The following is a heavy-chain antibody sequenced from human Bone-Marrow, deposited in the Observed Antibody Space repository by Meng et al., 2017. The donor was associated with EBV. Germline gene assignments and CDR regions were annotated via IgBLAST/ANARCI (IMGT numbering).Heavy chain of an antibody. CDR1: GGSIASGGYS. CDR3: ARGDDSSGLDY. D-gene: IGHD3-22*01. CDR2: IYHSGST. J-gene: IGHJ4*02. V-gene: IGHV4-30-2*01. Sequence: RLPESGSGLVKPSQTLSISCVLSGGSIASGGYSWSLIRQPPGKGLEWIGYIYHSGSTSYNPSLKSRVTISVDRSKNQFSLKLNSVTAADTAVYYCARGDDSSGLDYWGQGTLVTVSS.